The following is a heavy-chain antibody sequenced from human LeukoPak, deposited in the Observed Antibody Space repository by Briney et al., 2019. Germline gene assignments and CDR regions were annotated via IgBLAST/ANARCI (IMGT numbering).Heavy chain of an antibody. CDR2: ISYDGSNK. V-gene: IGHV3-30-3*01. Sequence: PGGSLRLSCAASGFTFSSYAMHWVRQAPGKGLEWVAVISYDGSNKYYADSVKGRFTISRDNSKNTLYLQMNSLRAEDTAVYYCARVRLLGRSSGWYFDYWGQGTLVTVSS. CDR1: GFTFSSYA. D-gene: IGHD6-19*01. CDR3: ARVRLLGRSSGWYFDY. J-gene: IGHJ4*02.